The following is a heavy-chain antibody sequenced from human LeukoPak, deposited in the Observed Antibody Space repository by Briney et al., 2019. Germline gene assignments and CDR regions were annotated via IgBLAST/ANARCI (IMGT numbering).Heavy chain of an antibody. Sequence: PSETLSLTCTVSGGSISSSYWSWIRQPAGKGLEWIGRIYTNAGINYNPSLKSRVTISFDKSQNQLSLRLSSVTAADTAVYYCAKTRSSPSWFDPWGQGTLVTVSS. J-gene: IGHJ5*02. V-gene: IGHV4-4*07. CDR1: GGSISSSY. CDR2: IYTNAGI. CDR3: AKTRSSPSWFDP.